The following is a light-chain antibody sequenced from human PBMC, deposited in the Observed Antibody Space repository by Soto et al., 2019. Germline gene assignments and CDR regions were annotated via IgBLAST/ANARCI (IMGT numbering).Light chain of an antibody. J-gene: IGKJ1*01. CDR2: GPS. V-gene: IGKV3-20*01. Sequence: DIVLTQSPGTLSASPGAGATLSCRASQTVTSSYVAWYQQIPGQAPRLRIYGPSSRATGIPDRFSGSGSGTDFTLTISRLEPEDFAVYYCQQYGSSPPTFGQGTKVEIK. CDR1: QTVTSSY. CDR3: QQYGSSPPT.